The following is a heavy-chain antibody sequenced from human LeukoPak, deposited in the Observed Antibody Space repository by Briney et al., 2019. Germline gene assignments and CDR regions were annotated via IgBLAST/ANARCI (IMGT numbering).Heavy chain of an antibody. CDR1: GYTFTSYY. D-gene: IGHD3-10*01. V-gene: IGHV1-46*01. CDR2: INPSGGST. CDR3: ARGGLLWFGELFSYMDV. Sequence: ASVKVSCKASGYTFTSYYMHWVRQAPGQGLEWMGIINPSGGSTSYAQKFQGRVTMTRDMSTSTVYMELSSLRSEDTAVYYCARGGLLWFGELFSYMDVWGKGTTVTISS. J-gene: IGHJ6*03.